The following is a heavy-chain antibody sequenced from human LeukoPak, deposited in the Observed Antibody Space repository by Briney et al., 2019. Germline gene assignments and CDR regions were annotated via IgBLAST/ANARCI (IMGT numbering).Heavy chain of an antibody. CDR3: AKNLIAARRPYYYYGMDV. D-gene: IGHD6-6*01. V-gene: IGHV3-30*18. Sequence: GGSLRLSCAASGFTFSSYGMHWVRQAPGKGLEWVAVISYDGSNKYYADSVKGRFTISRDNSNNTLYLQMNSLRAEDTAVYYCAKNLIAARRPYYYYGMDVWGQGTTVTVSS. J-gene: IGHJ6*02. CDR1: GFTFSSYG. CDR2: ISYDGSNK.